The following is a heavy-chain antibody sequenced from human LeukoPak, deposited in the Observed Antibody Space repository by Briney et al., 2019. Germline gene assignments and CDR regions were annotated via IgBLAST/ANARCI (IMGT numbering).Heavy chain of an antibody. V-gene: IGHV4-38-2*01. CDR3: ARVSVQEETLPYLDP. CDR1: GYSISSGYY. D-gene: IGHD5-24*01. Sequence: SETLSLTRAVSGYSISSGYYWGWIRQPPGKGLEWIGSIYHSGSTYYNPSLKSRVTISVDTSKNQFSLKLSSVTAADTAVYYCARVSVQEETLPYLDPWGQGTLVTVSS. J-gene: IGHJ5*02. CDR2: IYHSGST.